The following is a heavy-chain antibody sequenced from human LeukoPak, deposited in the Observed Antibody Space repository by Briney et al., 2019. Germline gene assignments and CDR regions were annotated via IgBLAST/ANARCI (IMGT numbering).Heavy chain of an antibody. J-gene: IGHJ4*02. D-gene: IGHD1-14*01. CDR1: GFTFSSYG. CDR2: IRYDGSNK. V-gene: IGHV3-30*02. CDR3: VRTNPWDLTYYFDY. Sequence: GGSLRLSCAASGFTFSSYGMHWVRQAPGKGLEWVAFIRYDGSNKYYADSVKGRFTISRDNSKNTLYLQMNSLRAEDTAVYYCVRTNPWDLTYYFDYWGQGTLVTVSS.